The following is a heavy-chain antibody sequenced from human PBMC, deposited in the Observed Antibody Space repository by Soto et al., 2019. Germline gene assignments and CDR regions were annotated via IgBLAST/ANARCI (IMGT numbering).Heavy chain of an antibody. CDR1: GYTFTSYG. J-gene: IGHJ4*02. CDR2: ISAYNGNT. D-gene: IGHD4-17*01. Sequence: QVQLVQSGAEVKKPGASVKVSCKASGYTFTSYGISWVRQAPGQGLEWMGWISAYNGNTNYAQKLQGRVTMTTDTSVSTAYMELRSLRSDDTAVYYCAGDHGDYDNRPRGATSDYWGQGTLVTVSS. V-gene: IGHV1-18*01. CDR3: AGDHGDYDNRPRGATSDY.